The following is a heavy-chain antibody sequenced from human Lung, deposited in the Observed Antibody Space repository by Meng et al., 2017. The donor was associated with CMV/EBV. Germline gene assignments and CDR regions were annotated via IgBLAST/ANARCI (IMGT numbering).Heavy chain of an antibody. V-gene: IGHV3-30-3*01. D-gene: IGHD2-2*01. CDR1: GFTFSSYA. CDR2: ISDDGSNK. CDR3: ARDWNVVVPAATYYYYGMDV. J-gene: IGHJ6*02. Sequence: GGSXRPXXAASGFTFSSYAMHWVRQAPGKGLEWVAVISDDGSNKYYADSVKGRFTIPRDNSKNTLYLQMNSLRAEDTAVYYCARDWNVVVPAATYYYYGMDVWGQGTXVTVSS.